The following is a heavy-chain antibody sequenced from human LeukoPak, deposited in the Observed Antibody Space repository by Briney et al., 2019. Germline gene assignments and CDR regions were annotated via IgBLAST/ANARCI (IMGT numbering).Heavy chain of an antibody. CDR1: GYTFTNYY. D-gene: IGHD4/OR15-4a*01. CDR2: INPSGGST. J-gene: IGHJ6*03. Sequence: ASVKVSCKASGYTFTNYYIHWVRQAPGQGLEWMGLINPSGGSTNYAQKFQGRVTMTRDTSMSTVYMELSSLRSEDTAVYYCARGAPLSQIYFFYYYLDVWAKGTTVTISS. CDR3: ARGAPLSQIYFFYYYLDV. V-gene: IGHV1-46*01.